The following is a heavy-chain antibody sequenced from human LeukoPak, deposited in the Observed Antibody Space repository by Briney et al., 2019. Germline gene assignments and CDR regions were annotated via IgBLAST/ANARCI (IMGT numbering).Heavy chain of an antibody. J-gene: IGHJ5*02. CDR1: GGSISSYY. Sequence: SETLSLTCTVSGGSISSYYWSWIRQPPGKGLEWIGYIYYSGSTNYNPSLKSRVTISVDTSKNQFSLKLSSVTAADTAVCYCARLNLGWSGYFRWFDPWGQGTLVTVSS. V-gene: IGHV4-59*01. D-gene: IGHD3-3*01. CDR3: ARLNLGWSGYFRWFDP. CDR2: IYYSGST.